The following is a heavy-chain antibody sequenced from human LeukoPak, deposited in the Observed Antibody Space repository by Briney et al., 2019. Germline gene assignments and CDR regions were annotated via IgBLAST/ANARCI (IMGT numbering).Heavy chain of an antibody. V-gene: IGHV3-69-1*02. CDR2: ISSGRTI. D-gene: IGHD6-6*01. CDR1: GGSFSGYY. CDR3: ASLYSSSSGKAFDS. Sequence: ETLSLTCAVSGGSFSGYYWSWVRQAPGKGLEWVSYISSGRTIYYADSVKGRFTISRDNAKNSLYLQMNSLRAEDTAVYYCASLYSSSSGKAFDSWGQGTMVTASS. J-gene: IGHJ3*02.